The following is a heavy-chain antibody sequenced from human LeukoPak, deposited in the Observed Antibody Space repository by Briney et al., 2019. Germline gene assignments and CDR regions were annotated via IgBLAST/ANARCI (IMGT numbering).Heavy chain of an antibody. Sequence: GGSLRLSCAPSRFAFSGNYMSGVRQAPGKGVEWVSAIDGGGGTYYAHCVKGRFTISRDNSKNTLYLQMNSLRAEDTAVYYCARHLGDLYSYQHYFDYWGQGTLVTVSS. V-gene: IGHV3-66*04. CDR1: RFAFSGNY. CDR3: ARHLGDLYSYQHYFDY. J-gene: IGHJ4*02. D-gene: IGHD5-18*01. CDR2: IDGGGGT.